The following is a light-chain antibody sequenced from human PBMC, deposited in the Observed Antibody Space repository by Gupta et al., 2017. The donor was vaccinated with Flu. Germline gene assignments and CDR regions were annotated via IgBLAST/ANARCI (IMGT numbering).Light chain of an antibody. V-gene: IGLV3-21*03. J-gene: IGLJ2*01. CDR1: DVGGRG. CDR3: QVWDSRSDRVV. CDR2: DDG. Sequence: GKTARIACWGDDVGGRGVDWYHQRPVQAPVLVVYDDGHRRSGIPERFSVSNSGSTATLTISWVEAGEVADYYCQVWDSRSDRVVFGGGTKLTVL.